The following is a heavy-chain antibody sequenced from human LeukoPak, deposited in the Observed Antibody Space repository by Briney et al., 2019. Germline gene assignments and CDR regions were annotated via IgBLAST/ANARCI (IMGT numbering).Heavy chain of an antibody. D-gene: IGHD2-8*02. V-gene: IGHV3-23*01. J-gene: IGHJ4*02. CDR2: ISGSGGTT. CDR3: ARDQLYCTGGTCYFDY. CDR1: GFIFNSYA. Sequence: GGSLRLSCAGSGFIFNSYAISWVRQAPGKGLEWVSAISGSGGTTYYADSVKGRFTVSRDNSKNTLYLQMNSLRAEDTAVYYCARDQLYCTGGTCYFDYWGQETLVTVSS.